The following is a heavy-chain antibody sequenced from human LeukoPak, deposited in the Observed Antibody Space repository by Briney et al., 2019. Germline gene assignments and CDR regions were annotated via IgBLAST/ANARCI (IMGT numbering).Heavy chain of an antibody. CDR1: GYSISSGYY. Sequence: PSETLSLTCTVSGYSISSGYYWGWIRQPPGKGLEWIGSIYHSGSTYYNPSLKSRVTLSVDTSKNQFSLKLSSVTAADTAVYYCAITGYSSGWWGRAGYWGQGTLVTVSS. CDR3: AITGYSSGWWGRAGY. CDR2: IYHSGST. J-gene: IGHJ4*02. D-gene: IGHD6-19*01. V-gene: IGHV4-38-2*02.